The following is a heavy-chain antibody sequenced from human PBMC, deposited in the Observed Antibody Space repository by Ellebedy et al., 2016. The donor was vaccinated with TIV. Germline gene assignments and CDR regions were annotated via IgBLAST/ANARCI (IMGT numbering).Heavy chain of an antibody. CDR3: ARGSDWSKVGDS. Sequence: MPSETLSLTCAVSAGSLGSYYWTWIRQPPGGRLEWIGEISPGEGTNYNPSLKSRVTISLDTSKTQISLNLRSATAADTAVYFCARGSDWSKVGDSWGQGTLVTVSS. V-gene: IGHV4-34*01. CDR1: AGSLGSYY. CDR2: ISPGEGT. D-gene: IGHD3/OR15-3a*01. J-gene: IGHJ5*01.